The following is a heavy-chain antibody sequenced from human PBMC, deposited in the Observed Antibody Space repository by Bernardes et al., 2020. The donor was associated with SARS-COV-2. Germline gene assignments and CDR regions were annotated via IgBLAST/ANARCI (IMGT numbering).Heavy chain of an antibody. D-gene: IGHD1-26*01. CDR1: GMTFSSFW. V-gene: IGHV3-74*01. CDR2: INEDGSTT. J-gene: IGHJ4*02. CDR3: ARDVVGREDF. Sequence: GGSLRLSCAASGMTFSSFWMHWVRQVPGKGLVWVSRINEDGSTTDYAESVKGRFTISRDNAKNTLFLHMSSLRAEDSAVYYCARDVVGREDFWGQGTLGTGSS.